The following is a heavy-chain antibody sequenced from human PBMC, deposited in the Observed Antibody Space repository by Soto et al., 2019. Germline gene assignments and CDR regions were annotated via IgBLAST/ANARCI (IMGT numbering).Heavy chain of an antibody. D-gene: IGHD2-21*02. CDR2: IYYSGST. V-gene: IGHV4-59*08. Sequence: PSETLSLTCTVSGGSISSYYWSWIRQPPGKGLEWIGYIYYSGSTNYNPSLKSRVTISVDTSKNQFSLKASDTAMYYCARHRAEVTAIYYWGQGTLVTVSS. CDR1: GGSISSYY. CDR3: ARHRAEVTAIYY. J-gene: IGHJ4*02.